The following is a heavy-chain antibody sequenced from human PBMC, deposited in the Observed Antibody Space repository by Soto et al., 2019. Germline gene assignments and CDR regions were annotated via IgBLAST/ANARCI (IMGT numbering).Heavy chain of an antibody. CDR3: AREHISSWRFDY. D-gene: IGHD6-13*01. Sequence: QVQLVQSGAEVKKPGASVKVSCKASGYTFTSYDINWVRQATGQGLEWMGWMNPNSGNTGYAQKFQGRVTITRNTSISTAYMELRSLRSDDTAVYYGAREHISSWRFDYWGPGTLVTVSS. J-gene: IGHJ4*02. CDR1: GYTFTSYD. V-gene: IGHV1-8*01. CDR2: MNPNSGNT.